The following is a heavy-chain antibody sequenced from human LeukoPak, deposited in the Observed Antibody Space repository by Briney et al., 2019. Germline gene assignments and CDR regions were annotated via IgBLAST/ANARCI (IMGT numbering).Heavy chain of an antibody. J-gene: IGHJ6*03. V-gene: IGHV4-34*01. Sequence: PSETLSLTCAVYGESLSGYYWSWIRQPPGKGLEWIGEINQSGSNNYNPSLKSRVTISVDTSKNQFSLKLSSVTAADTARYYCARGRRPPLIPSAIYYYYHMDVWGKGTTVTVSS. D-gene: IGHD2-2*02. CDR1: GESLSGYY. CDR2: INQSGSN. CDR3: ARGRRPPLIPSAIYYYYHMDV.